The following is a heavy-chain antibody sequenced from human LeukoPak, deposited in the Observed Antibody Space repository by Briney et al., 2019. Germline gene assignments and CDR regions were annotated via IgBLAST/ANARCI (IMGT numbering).Heavy chain of an antibody. V-gene: IGHV1-2*02. CDR2: INPNSGGT. J-gene: IGHJ6*02. D-gene: IGHD6-13*01. Sequence: ASVKVSCKASGYTFTGYYMHWVRQAPGQGLEWMGWINPNSGGTNYAQKFQGRVTMTGDTSISTAYMELSRLRSDDTAVYYCARDKPRSLRNYLFFGMDGWGQGTTVTVSS. CDR3: ARDKPRSLRNYLFFGMDG. CDR1: GYTFTGYY.